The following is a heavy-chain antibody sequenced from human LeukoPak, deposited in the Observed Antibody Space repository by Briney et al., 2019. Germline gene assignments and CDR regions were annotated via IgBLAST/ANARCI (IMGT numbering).Heavy chain of an antibody. CDR3: ARVWGCSSTSCYDAFDI. J-gene: IGHJ3*02. CDR1: GFTFSSYS. D-gene: IGHD2-2*01. V-gene: IGHV3-21*01. CDR2: ISSSSYI. Sequence: GGSLRLSCAASGFTFSSYSMNWVRQAPGKGLEWVSSISSSSYIYYADSVKGRFTISRDNAKNSLYLQMNSLRAEDTAVYYCARVWGCSSTSCYDAFDIWGQGTMVTVSS.